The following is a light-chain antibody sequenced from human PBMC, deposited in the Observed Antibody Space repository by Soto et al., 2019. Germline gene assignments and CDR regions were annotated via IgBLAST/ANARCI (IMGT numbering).Light chain of an antibody. Sequence: EIVLTQSSGTLSLSPGERATLSCRASQSVTSNYLAWYQQKSGQAPRPLIYRASTRATGIPDRFSGSGSGTDFSLIISSLEPEDSAVYYCQQYAASPLTFGGGTKLEI. CDR3: QQYAASPLT. J-gene: IGKJ4*01. CDR1: QSVTSNY. CDR2: RAS. V-gene: IGKV3-20*01.